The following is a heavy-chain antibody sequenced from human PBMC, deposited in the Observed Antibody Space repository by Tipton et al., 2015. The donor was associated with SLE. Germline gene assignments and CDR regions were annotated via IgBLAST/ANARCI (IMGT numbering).Heavy chain of an antibody. CDR1: GFTFSTYS. D-gene: IGHD2-21*01. V-gene: IGHV3-48*04. CDR3: ARLGSLGDYPPRAFDI. CDR2: ISCSSTTI. J-gene: IGHJ3*02. Sequence: SLRLSCAASGFTFSTYSINWVRQAPGKGLEWVSYISCSSTTIYYADSVKGRFTISRDNAKNSLYLQMNSLRAEDTAVYYCARLGSLGDYPPRAFDIWGQGTMVTVSS.